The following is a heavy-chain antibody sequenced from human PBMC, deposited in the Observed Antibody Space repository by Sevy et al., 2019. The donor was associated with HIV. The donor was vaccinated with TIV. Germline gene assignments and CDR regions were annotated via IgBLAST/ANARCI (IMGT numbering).Heavy chain of an antibody. Sequence: GGSLRLSCVASGFAFSDYGMHWVRQAPGKGLEWVAVIWYDGNNQHYADSVRGRFTISRDNSKNTLYLQLSSLRAEDTAVYYCARDPRIFGDYLLTYFDYWGHGVLVTVSS. CDR2: IWYDGNNQ. J-gene: IGHJ4*01. D-gene: IGHD4-17*01. CDR1: GFAFSDYG. V-gene: IGHV3-33*01. CDR3: ARDPRIFGDYLLTYFDY.